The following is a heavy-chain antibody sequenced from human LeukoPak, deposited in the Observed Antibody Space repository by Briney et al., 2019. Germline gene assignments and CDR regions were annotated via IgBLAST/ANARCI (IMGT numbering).Heavy chain of an antibody. J-gene: IGHJ4*02. CDR3: AKLGANLDENDYYDSCY. CDR1: GFTFSSYA. D-gene: IGHD3-22*01. Sequence: PGGSLRLSCAASGFTFSSYAMSWVRQAPGKGLEWVSAISGSGGSTYYADSVKGRFTISRDNSKNTLYLQMNSLRAEDTAVYYCAKLGANLDENDYYDSCYWGQGTLATVSS. CDR2: ISGSGGST. V-gene: IGHV3-23*01.